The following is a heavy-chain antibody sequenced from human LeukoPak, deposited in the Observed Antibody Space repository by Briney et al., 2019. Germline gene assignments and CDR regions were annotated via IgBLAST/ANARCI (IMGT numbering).Heavy chain of an antibody. CDR2: ISSSSSCI. D-gene: IGHD1-26*01. CDR1: GVTFSSYS. CDR3: ARDIGWELVDAFDI. Sequence: GGSLRLSCAASGVTFSSYSMNWGRQAPGKGREWVSSISSSSSCIYYADSVKGRFTISRDNAKNSLYLQMNSLRAEDTAVYYCARDIGWELVDAFDIWGQGTLVTVSS. J-gene: IGHJ3*02. V-gene: IGHV3-21*01.